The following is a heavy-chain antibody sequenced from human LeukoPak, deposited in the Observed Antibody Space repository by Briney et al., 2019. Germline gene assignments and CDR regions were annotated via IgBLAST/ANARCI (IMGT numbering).Heavy chain of an antibody. CDR1: GFTFSSYA. J-gene: IGHJ5*02. V-gene: IGHV3-30*04. CDR2: ISYDGSNK. CDR3: AREGKGYCSSTSCSRRGNWFDP. D-gene: IGHD2-2*01. Sequence: PGGSLRLSCAASGFTFSSYAMHWVRQAPGKGLEWVAVISYDGSNKYYADSVKGRFTISRDNSKNTLYLQMNSLRAEDTAVYYCAREGKGYCSSTSCSRRGNWFDPWGQGTLVTVSS.